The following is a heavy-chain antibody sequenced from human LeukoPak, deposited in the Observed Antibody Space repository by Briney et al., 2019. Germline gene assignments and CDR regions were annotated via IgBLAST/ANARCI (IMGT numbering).Heavy chain of an antibody. D-gene: IGHD6-13*01. J-gene: IGHJ4*02. CDR3: ARDHYSRNDY. Sequence: PGGSLRLSCAASGFSFSSFSMNWVRQAPRQGLEWVSYISTGSSSIYYADSVKGRFTISRDNAKNSLYLQMNSLRDEDTAVYYCARDHYSRNDYWGQGALVTVSS. CDR2: ISTGSSSI. V-gene: IGHV3-48*02. CDR1: GFSFSSFS.